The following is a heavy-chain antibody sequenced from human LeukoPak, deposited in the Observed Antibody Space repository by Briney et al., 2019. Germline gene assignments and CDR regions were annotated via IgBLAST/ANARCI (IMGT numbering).Heavy chain of an antibody. CDR2: INTVATYI. CDR3: ARLRRNGDSGGFYYYYDY. CDR1: GFTCSSYW. J-gene: IGHJ4*02. Sequence: PGGSLRLSCAASGFTCSSYWMCWVRQAPGKGLEWVSSINTVATYIYYADSVRGRFTISRDNAKNSVYLQMDSLRAEDTGVYYCARLRRNGDSGGFYYYYDYWGQGTLVTVSS. D-gene: IGHD3-22*01. V-gene: IGHV3-21*01.